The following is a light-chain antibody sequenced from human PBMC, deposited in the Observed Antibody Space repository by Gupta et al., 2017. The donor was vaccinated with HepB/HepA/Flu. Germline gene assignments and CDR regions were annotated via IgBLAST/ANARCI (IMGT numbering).Light chain of an antibody. CDR1: QSVSSSY. Sequence: DIVLTQSPGTLSLSPGERATLSCRASQSVSSSYLAWYQQKPGQAPRLLIYGASRRASGIPDRFSGSGSGTDFTLTISRLEPEDFAVYYCQQYDSSSFTFGPGTKVDIK. J-gene: IGKJ3*01. V-gene: IGKV3-20*01. CDR2: GAS. CDR3: QQYDSSSFT.